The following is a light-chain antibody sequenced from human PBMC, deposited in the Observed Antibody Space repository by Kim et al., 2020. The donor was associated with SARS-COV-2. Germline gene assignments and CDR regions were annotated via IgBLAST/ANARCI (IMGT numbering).Light chain of an antibody. CDR3: AAWDDSVNGWV. CDR1: SSNIGPNY. V-gene: IGLV1-47*01. J-gene: IGLJ3*02. CDR2: GYN. Sequence: QRVMMSCSGSSSNIGPNYVSWYQQLPGAAPRLLIFGYNQRPSGVPDRFSGSKSGTSASLAISGLRSEDESDYYCAAWDDSVNGWVFGGGTQLTVL.